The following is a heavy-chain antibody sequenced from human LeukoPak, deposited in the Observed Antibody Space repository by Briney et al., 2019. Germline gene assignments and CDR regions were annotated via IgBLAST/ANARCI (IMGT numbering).Heavy chain of an antibody. CDR3: ATYSNSLGWFDP. Sequence: SETLSLTCTVSGGSISGSSYYWGWIRQPPGKGLEWIGSMYYSGSTYYSPSLKSRVTISIDTSKNQFSLKVNSVTAADTAVYYCATYSNSLGWFDPWGQGTLVTVSS. D-gene: IGHD6-13*01. CDR1: GGSISGSSYY. V-gene: IGHV4-39*07. J-gene: IGHJ5*02. CDR2: MYYSGST.